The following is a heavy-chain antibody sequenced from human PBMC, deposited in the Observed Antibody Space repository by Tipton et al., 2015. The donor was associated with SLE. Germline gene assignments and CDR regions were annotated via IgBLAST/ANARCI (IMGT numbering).Heavy chain of an antibody. Sequence: TLSLTCTVSGDSISSYYWSWIRQPPGKGLEWIGEINHSGSTNYNPSLKSRVTISVDTSKNQFSLKLSSVTAADTAVYYCARGRGRITIFGVVAYDYWGQGTLVTVSS. J-gene: IGHJ4*02. CDR2: INHSGST. V-gene: IGHV4-34*01. D-gene: IGHD3-3*01. CDR3: ARGRGRITIFGVVAYDY. CDR1: GDSISSYY.